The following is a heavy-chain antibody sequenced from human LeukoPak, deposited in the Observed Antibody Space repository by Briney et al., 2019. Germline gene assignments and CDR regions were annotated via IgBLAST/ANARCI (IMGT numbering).Heavy chain of an antibody. CDR1: GFSLTTCGVA. Sequence: ESGPTLLKPTQTLTLTCTFSGFSLTTCGVALVWSRQPPGKALEWLALIYWDDDKRYSPSLKSRLTITKDTSKNQVVLTMSDMDPVDTATYYCAHSSLASADFDYWGQGTLVTVSS. D-gene: IGHD6-13*01. J-gene: IGHJ4*02. CDR3: AHSSLASADFDY. V-gene: IGHV2-5*02. CDR2: IYWDDDK.